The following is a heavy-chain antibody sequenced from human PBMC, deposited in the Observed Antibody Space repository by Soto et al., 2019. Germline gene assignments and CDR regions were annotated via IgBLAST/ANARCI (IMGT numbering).Heavy chain of an antibody. CDR1: GFTFSSYW. Sequence: GGSLRLSCAASGFTFSSYWMSWVRQAPGKGLEWVANIKQDGSEKYYVDSVKGRFTISRDNAKNSLYLQMNSLRAEDTAVYYCARDQVYDFWSGYSTKYYMDVWGKGTTVTVS. J-gene: IGHJ6*03. D-gene: IGHD3-3*01. V-gene: IGHV3-7*01. CDR2: IKQDGSEK. CDR3: ARDQVYDFWSGYSTKYYMDV.